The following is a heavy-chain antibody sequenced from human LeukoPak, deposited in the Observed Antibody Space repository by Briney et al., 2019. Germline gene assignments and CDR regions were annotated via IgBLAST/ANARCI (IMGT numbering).Heavy chain of an antibody. Sequence: SETLSLTCTVSGGSISSYYWSWIRQPPGKGLEWIGYMYYSGSTKYNPSLKSRVTISGDTSKNQFSLKLSSVTAADTAIYYCARPGYCSSTNCYDAFDIWGQGTVVTVSS. CDR1: GGSISSYY. V-gene: IGHV4-59*08. J-gene: IGHJ3*02. CDR3: ARPGYCSSTNCYDAFDI. D-gene: IGHD2-2*01. CDR2: MYYSGST.